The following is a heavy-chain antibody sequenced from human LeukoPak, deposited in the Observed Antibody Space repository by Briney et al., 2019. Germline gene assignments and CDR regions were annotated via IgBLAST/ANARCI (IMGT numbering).Heavy chain of an antibody. Sequence: GGSLRLSCAASGFTFGSYVMSWVRQAPGKGLEWVSAISGSGGSTSYADSVKGRFTISRDNSKNTLYLQMNSLRAEDTAVYYCAKETGGYYDILTGYYLFDYWGQGTLVTVSS. CDR2: ISGSGGST. V-gene: IGHV3-23*01. CDR1: GFTFGSYV. D-gene: IGHD3-9*01. J-gene: IGHJ4*02. CDR3: AKETGGYYDILTGYYLFDY.